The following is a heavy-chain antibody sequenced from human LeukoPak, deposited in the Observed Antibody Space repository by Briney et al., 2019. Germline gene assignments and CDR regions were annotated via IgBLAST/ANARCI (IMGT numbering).Heavy chain of an antibody. Sequence: PGGSLRLSCAASGFSFNNYWMTWVRQAPGKGLEWVANIKQDGSEKYYMDSVKGRFTISRDNAKSSLYLQMNSLRAEDTAVYYCASVSLRLGEVSLYRDFDYWGQGTLVTVSS. CDR1: GFSFNNYW. CDR3: ASVSLRLGEVSLYRDFDY. J-gene: IGHJ4*02. CDR2: IKQDGSEK. V-gene: IGHV3-7*01. D-gene: IGHD3-16*02.